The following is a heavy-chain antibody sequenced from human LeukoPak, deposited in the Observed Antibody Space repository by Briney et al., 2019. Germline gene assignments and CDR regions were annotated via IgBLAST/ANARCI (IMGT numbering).Heavy chain of an antibody. CDR1: GGSISSYY. CDR3: ARGSYSYGSLFDY. CDR2: IYTSGST. Sequence: SETLSLTCTVSGGSISSYYWSWIRRPAGKGLEWIGRIYTSGSTNYNPSLKSRVTMSVDTSKNQFSLKLSSVTAADTAVYYCARGSYSYGSLFDYWGQGTLVTVSS. V-gene: IGHV4-4*07. J-gene: IGHJ4*02. D-gene: IGHD5-18*01.